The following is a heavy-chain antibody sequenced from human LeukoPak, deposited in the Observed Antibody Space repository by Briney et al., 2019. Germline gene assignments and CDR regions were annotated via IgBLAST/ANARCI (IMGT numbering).Heavy chain of an antibody. D-gene: IGHD5-18*01. Sequence: PSQTLSLTCAVSGGSISSGGYSWSWIRQPPGKGLEWIGYIYHSGSTYYNPSLKSRVTISVDRSKNQFSLKLSSVTAADTAVYYCASRYSYGAFDIWGQGTMVTASS. CDR3: ASRYSYGAFDI. V-gene: IGHV4-30-2*01. J-gene: IGHJ3*02. CDR2: IYHSGST. CDR1: GGSISSGGYS.